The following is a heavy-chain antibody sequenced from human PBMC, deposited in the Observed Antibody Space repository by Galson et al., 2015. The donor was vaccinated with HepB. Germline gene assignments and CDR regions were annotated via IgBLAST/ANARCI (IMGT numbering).Heavy chain of an antibody. D-gene: IGHD3-10*01. CDR1: GYTFTDYY. CDR3: ARGSRTRGSSQYYYYMDV. Sequence: SVKVSCKASGYTFTDYYIHWVRQAPGQGLEWMGWLNPNSGGTNYAQNFQGWVTMTRDTSISTVYMELSRLRSDDTAVFYCARGSRTRGSSQYYYYMDVWGKGTTVTVSS. CDR2: LNPNSGGT. V-gene: IGHV1-2*04. J-gene: IGHJ6*03.